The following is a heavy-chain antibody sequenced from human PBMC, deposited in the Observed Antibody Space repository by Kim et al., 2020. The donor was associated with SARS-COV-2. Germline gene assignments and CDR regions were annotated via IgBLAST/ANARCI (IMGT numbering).Heavy chain of an antibody. Sequence: GGSLRLSCAASGFTFSSYAMHWVRQAPGKGLEWVAVISYDGSNKYYADSVKGRFTISRDNSKNTLYLQMNSLRAEDTAVYYCARDGRPYYDFWSGYYGAPGFDYWGQGTLVTVSS. J-gene: IGHJ4*02. D-gene: IGHD3-3*01. CDR3: ARDGRPYYDFWSGYYGAPGFDY. CDR1: GFTFSSYA. CDR2: ISYDGSNK. V-gene: IGHV3-30-3*01.